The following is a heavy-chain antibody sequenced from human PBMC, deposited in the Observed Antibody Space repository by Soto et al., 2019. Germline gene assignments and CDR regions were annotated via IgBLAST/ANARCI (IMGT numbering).Heavy chain of an antibody. CDR1: GFTFYKAF. CDR2: IGGNTESGTT. D-gene: IGHD3-16*01. V-gene: IGHV3-15*04. Sequence: DVLLGESGGGLVEPWGSLILNCAASGFTFYKAFLSWVSQAPVKGLEWVGQIGGNTESGTTKYPAPVRGRFTISRDDSRNTMDLHINSLKIEDTALYYCTVRGGVSHSHHGFEPWGQGTPVIVSS. J-gene: IGHJ5*02. CDR3: TVRGGVSHSHHGFEP.